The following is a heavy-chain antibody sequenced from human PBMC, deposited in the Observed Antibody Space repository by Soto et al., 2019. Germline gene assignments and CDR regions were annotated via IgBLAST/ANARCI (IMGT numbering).Heavy chain of an antibody. D-gene: IGHD3-22*01. Sequence: PGGSLRLSCEASGFNFSSYGIHWVRQAPGKGLEWVAIIWNDGSNEYYADSVKGRFTISRDNSKNTVYLQVSKLRAEDTAVYFCARDQTDSSGWTGDFGYWGQGTLVTVSS. CDR3: ARDQTDSSGWTGDFGY. J-gene: IGHJ4*02. V-gene: IGHV3-33*01. CDR2: IWNDGSNE. CDR1: GFNFSSYG.